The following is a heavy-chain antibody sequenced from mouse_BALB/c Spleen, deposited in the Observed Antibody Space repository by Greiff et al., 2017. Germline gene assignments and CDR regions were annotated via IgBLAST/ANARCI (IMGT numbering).Heavy chain of an antibody. D-gene: IGHD4-1*01. Sequence: VQRVESGPELVKPGASVKISCKASGYSFTSYYIHWVKQRPGQGLEWIGWIFPGSGNTKYNEKFKGKATLTADTSSSTAYMQLSSLTSEDSAVYFCARTGSYYAMDYWGQGTSVTVSS. V-gene: IGHV1-66*01. CDR3: ARTGSYYAMDY. CDR2: IFPGSGNT. CDR1: GYSFTSYY. J-gene: IGHJ4*01.